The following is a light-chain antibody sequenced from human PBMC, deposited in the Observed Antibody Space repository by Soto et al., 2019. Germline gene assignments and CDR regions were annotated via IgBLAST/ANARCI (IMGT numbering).Light chain of an antibody. CDR2: GAS. CDR1: QSVSSN. J-gene: IGKJ5*01. Sequence: EIVMTQSPATLSVSPVEIATLSCMASQSVSSNLAWYQQKPGQAPGLLIYGASTRATGIPARFSGSGSGTDFTLTISSLEPEDFAVYYCQQRSNWPRFTFGQGTRLEIK. V-gene: IGKV3-15*01. CDR3: QQRSNWPRFT.